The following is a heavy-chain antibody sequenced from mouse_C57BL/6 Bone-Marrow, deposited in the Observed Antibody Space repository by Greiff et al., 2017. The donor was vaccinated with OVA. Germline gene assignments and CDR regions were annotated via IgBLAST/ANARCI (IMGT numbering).Heavy chain of an antibody. CDR1: GFTFSSYA. CDR2: ISDGGSYT. J-gene: IGHJ3*01. V-gene: IGHV5-4*01. D-gene: IGHD1-1*01. Sequence: EVMLVESGGGLVKPGGSLKLSCAASGFTFSSYAMSWVRQTPEKRLEWVATISDGGSYTYYPDNVTGRFTIDRDNAKNNLYLKMRHLKSEDTAMYYCAREQYGSSRGLAYWGQGTLVTVSA. CDR3: AREQYGSSRGLAY.